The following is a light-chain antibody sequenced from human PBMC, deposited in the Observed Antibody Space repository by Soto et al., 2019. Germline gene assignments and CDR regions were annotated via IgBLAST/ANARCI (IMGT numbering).Light chain of an antibody. CDR1: SSNIGNNY. Sequence: QSALTQPPSVSAAPGQKVTISCSGSSSNIGNNYVFWYQQLPGTAPKLLIYDNNKRPSGIPDRFSGSKSGTSATLGITGLQTGDEADYYCGTWDNSLSVVVFGGGTKLTVL. V-gene: IGLV1-51*01. CDR3: GTWDNSLSVVV. CDR2: DNN. J-gene: IGLJ2*01.